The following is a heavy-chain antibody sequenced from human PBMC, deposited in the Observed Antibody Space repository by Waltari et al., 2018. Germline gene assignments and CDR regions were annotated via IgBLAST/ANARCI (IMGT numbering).Heavy chain of an antibody. CDR2: ISSSSSDI. CDR3: ARDPYDSSGYLDY. V-gene: IGHV3-21*01. Sequence: EVQLVESGGGLVKPGGSLRLSCAASGFTFSSYSMNWVRQAPGKWLEWVSSISSSSSDIYYADSVKGRFTISRDNAKNSLYLQMNSLRAEDTAVYYCARDPYDSSGYLDYWGQGTLVTVSS. J-gene: IGHJ4*02. CDR1: GFTFSSYS. D-gene: IGHD3-22*01.